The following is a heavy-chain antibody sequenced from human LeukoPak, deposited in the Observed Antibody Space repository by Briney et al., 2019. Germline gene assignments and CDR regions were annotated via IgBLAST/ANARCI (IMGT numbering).Heavy chain of an antibody. CDR1: GFTFSTYW. CDR2: IKQDGSEK. Sequence: GGSLRLSCAASGFTFSTYWMTWVRQAPGKGLEWVANIKQDGSEKYYVDSVKGRFTISRDNAKNSLYLQMNSLRAEDTAVYYCARARGHAAAGPYTYYYMDVWGKGTTVTVSS. D-gene: IGHD6-13*01. CDR3: ARARGHAAAGPYTYYYMDV. V-gene: IGHV3-7*01. J-gene: IGHJ6*03.